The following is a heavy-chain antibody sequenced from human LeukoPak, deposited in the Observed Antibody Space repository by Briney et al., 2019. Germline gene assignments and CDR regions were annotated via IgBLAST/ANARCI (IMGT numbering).Heavy chain of an antibody. J-gene: IGHJ4*02. D-gene: IGHD6-19*01. V-gene: IGHV1-24*01. CDR3: ARAWAVAGTFDY. Sequence: ASVKVSCKVSGYTLTELSMHWVRQAPGKGLEWMGGFDPEDGETIYAQKFQGRVTMTEDTSTDTAYMELSSLRSEDTAVYYCARAWAVAGTFDYWGQGTLVTVSS. CDR1: GYTLTELS. CDR2: FDPEDGET.